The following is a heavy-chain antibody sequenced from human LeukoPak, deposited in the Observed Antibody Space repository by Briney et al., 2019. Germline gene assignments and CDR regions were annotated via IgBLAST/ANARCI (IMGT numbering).Heavy chain of an antibody. Sequence: SETLSLTCTVSGGSISSSSYYWGWIRQPPGKGLEWIGSIYYSGSTYYNPSLKSRVTISVDTSKNQFSLKLSSVTAADTAVYYCARGGSYRLYYFDYWGQGTLVTVSS. D-gene: IGHD1-26*01. CDR3: ARGGSYRLYYFDY. V-gene: IGHV4-39*07. CDR1: GGSISSSSYY. J-gene: IGHJ4*02. CDR2: IYYSGST.